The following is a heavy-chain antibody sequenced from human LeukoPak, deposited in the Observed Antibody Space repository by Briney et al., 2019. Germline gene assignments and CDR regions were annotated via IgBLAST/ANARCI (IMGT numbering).Heavy chain of an antibody. CDR1: GFNFANHA. CDR2: ISGGGDIT. V-gene: IGHV3-23*01. D-gene: IGHD6-6*01. Sequence: GGSLRLSCAASGFNFANHAMSWVRQTAGKGLEWVSAISGGGDITYYADSVKGRFTISRDNAKNTLYLQVNNLRAEDTAVYYCARGPNSNWSGLDFWGQGTLLTVSS. CDR3: ARGPNSNWSGLDF. J-gene: IGHJ4*02.